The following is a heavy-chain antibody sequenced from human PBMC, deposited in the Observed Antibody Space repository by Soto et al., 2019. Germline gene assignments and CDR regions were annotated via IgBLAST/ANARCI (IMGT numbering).Heavy chain of an antibody. J-gene: IGHJ6*02. Sequence: GESLKISCKGSGYSFTSYWISWVRQMPGKGLEWMGRIDPSDSYTNYSPSFQGHVTISADKSISTAYLQWSSLKASDTAMYYCASVYDSSGPSYYYGMDVWGQGTTVTVSS. CDR2: IDPSDSYT. CDR3: ASVYDSSGPSYYYGMDV. V-gene: IGHV5-10-1*01. CDR1: GYSFTSYW. D-gene: IGHD3-22*01.